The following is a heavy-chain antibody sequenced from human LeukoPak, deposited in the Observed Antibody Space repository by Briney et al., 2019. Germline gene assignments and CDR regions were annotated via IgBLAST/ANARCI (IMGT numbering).Heavy chain of an antibody. V-gene: IGHV1-69*04. CDR3: ARARSRITFGGIRHAFDI. J-gene: IGHJ3*02. Sequence: SVKVSCKASGGTFSSYAMNWVRQAPGQGLEWVARIVPLLGITNHAQKLQGRVTVTADTSTNTAYMELSSLISDDTAVYYCARARSRITFGGIRHAFDIWGQGTLVTVSS. CDR2: IVPLLGIT. D-gene: IGHD3-16*01. CDR1: GGTFSSYA.